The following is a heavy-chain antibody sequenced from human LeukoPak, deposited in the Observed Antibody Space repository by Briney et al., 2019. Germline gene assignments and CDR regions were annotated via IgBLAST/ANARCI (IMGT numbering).Heavy chain of an antibody. J-gene: IGHJ4*02. D-gene: IGHD2-21*01. CDR2: ITYSGSET. CDR1: GFTFSDYH. V-gene: IGHV3-48*03. CDR3: ARVVGSPKLYFDS. Sequence: PGGSLRLSCAASGFTFSDYHMNWVRQAPGKGLEWVSYITYSGSETNYADSVKGRSTISRDNAKNSLYLQMSSLRAEDTAVYYCARVVGSPKLYFDSWGQGILVTVSS.